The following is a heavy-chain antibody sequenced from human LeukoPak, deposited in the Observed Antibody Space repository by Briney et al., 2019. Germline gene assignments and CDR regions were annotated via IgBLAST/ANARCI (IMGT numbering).Heavy chain of an antibody. J-gene: IGHJ4*02. CDR3: AKDTSSSWGPYYFDY. Sequence: GGSLRLSCAASGFTFSSYAMSWVRQAPGKGLEWVSAISGSGGSTYYADSVKGRFTISRDNSKNTLYLQMNSLRAEDTAVYYCAKDTSSSWGPYYFDYWGQGTLATVSS. D-gene: IGHD6-13*01. CDR1: GFTFSSYA. CDR2: ISGSGGST. V-gene: IGHV3-23*01.